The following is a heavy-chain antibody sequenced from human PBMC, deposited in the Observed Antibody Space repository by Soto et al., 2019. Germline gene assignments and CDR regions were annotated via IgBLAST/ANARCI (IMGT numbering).Heavy chain of an antibody. D-gene: IGHD6-19*01. CDR1: GYSFTSYW. V-gene: IGHV5-51*01. Sequence: GESLKISCKGSGYSFTSYWIGWVRQMPGKGLEWMGIIYPGDSDTRYSPSFQGQVTISADKSISTAYLQWSSLKASDTAMYYCARTESIAVAEFVSYYWGQGTLVTVSS. CDR3: ARTESIAVAEFVSYY. J-gene: IGHJ4*02. CDR2: IYPGDSDT.